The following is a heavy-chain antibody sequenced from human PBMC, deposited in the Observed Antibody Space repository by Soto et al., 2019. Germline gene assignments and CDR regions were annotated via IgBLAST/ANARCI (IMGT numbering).Heavy chain of an antibody. CDR1: GGTFSSYA. CDR3: ARAFFSGCSGGSCYSPYYYYGMDV. V-gene: IGHV1-69*06. J-gene: IGHJ6*02. CDR2: IIPIFGTA. Sequence: QVQLVQSGAEVKKPGSSVKFSCKASGGTFSSYAISWVRQAPGQGLEWMGGIIPIFGTANYAQKFQGRVTITTDKATSTAYMELSSLRSEDTDVYSCARAFFSGCSGGSCYSPYYYYGMDVWGQGTTVTVSS. D-gene: IGHD2-15*01.